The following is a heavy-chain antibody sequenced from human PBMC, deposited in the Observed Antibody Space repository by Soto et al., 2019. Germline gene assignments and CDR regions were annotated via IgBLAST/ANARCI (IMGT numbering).Heavy chain of an antibody. D-gene: IGHD3-10*01. CDR1: GFTFSSYA. V-gene: IGHV3-23*01. Sequence: PGGSLRLSCAASGFTFSSYAMSWVRQAPGEGLEWVSAISGSGGSTYYADSVKGRFTISRDNSKNTLYLQMNSLRAEDTAVEYGAKRPNYGSGSDESGFDPWGQGXLVTVSS. CDR2: ISGSGGST. J-gene: IGHJ5*02. CDR3: AKRPNYGSGSDESGFDP.